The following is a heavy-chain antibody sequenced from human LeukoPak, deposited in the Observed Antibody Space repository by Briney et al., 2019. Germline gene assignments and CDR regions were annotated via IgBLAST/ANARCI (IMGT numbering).Heavy chain of an antibody. V-gene: IGHV3-30*04. D-gene: IGHD6-6*01. CDR1: GFSFDTYA. CDR3: ARGHLRIAALIDY. Sequence: GGSLRLSCEASGFSFDTYAYHWVRQAPGKGLEWVAVISFDGSLQYYTYSVKGRFTISIDISTNTLYLQMNSLRPEDTAVYYCARGHLRIAALIDYWGQGTLVSVSS. J-gene: IGHJ4*02. CDR2: ISFDGSLQ.